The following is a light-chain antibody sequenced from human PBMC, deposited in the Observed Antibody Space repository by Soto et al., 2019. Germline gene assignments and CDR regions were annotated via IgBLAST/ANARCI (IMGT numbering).Light chain of an antibody. Sequence: QSVLTQPASVSGSPGQSITISCTGTTSDVGTYSLVSWYQQHPGKAPKLIIYGVDKRPSGVSDRFSGSKSGNSASLTISGLQAEDEADYYCCSYASTITWVFGGGTKLTVL. CDR1: TSDVGTYSL. V-gene: IGLV2-23*02. CDR2: GVD. CDR3: CSYASTITWV. J-gene: IGLJ3*02.